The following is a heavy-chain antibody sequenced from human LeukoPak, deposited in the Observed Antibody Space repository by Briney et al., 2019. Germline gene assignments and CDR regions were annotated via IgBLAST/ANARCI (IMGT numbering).Heavy chain of an antibody. CDR3: ARHPELYFFDY. CDR2: ISYSGST. D-gene: IGHD3-10*01. V-gene: IGHV4-61*08. Sequence: SETLSLTCTVSGGSISSGDYYWSWIRQHPGKGLEWIGYISYSGSTNYNPSLKSRVTISADTSKNQVSLTLSSVTAADTAVYYCARHPELYFFDYWGQGTLVTVSS. CDR1: GGSISSGDYY. J-gene: IGHJ4*02.